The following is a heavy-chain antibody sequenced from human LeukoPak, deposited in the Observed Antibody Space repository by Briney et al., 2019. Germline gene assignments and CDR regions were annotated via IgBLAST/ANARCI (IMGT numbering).Heavy chain of an antibody. J-gene: IGHJ4*02. D-gene: IGHD6-6*01. Sequence: SETLSLTCTVSGGSISSSSYYWGWIRQPPGKGLDGSGSIYYSGSTYSTPSLRSLVTISEDTSQNQFSLRLSSVTAADTAVYYCARHGGSSIAALDYWGQGTLVTVSS. CDR2: IYYSGST. CDR1: GGSISSSSYY. CDR3: ARHGGSSIAALDY. V-gene: IGHV4-39*01.